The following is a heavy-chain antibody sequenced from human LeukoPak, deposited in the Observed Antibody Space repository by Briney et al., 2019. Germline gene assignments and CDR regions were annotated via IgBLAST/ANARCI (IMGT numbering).Heavy chain of an antibody. CDR3: ATGSGLWSPDY. J-gene: IGHJ4*02. CDR1: GFTFSSYC. Sequence: PGGSLRLSCAASGFTFSSYCMHWVRQAPGKGLVWVSRINNEGTSTSYADSVKGGFTISRDNDKNRLYVQMNSLRVEDTAVYYCATGSGLWSPDYWGQGTLVTVSS. D-gene: IGHD5-18*01. V-gene: IGHV3-74*01. CDR2: INNEGTST.